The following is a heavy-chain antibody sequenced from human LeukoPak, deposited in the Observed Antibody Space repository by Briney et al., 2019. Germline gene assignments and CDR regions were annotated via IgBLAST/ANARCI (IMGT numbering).Heavy chain of an antibody. J-gene: IGHJ4*02. CDR3: AREVFPASSGNDY. Sequence: ASVKVSCKASVYTFTSYGISWVRQAPGQGLKWVGWISAYNGNTNYAQKLQGRVTMTTDTSTSTAYMEARSLRSDDTAVYYCAREVFPASSGNDYWGQGTLVTVSS. CDR2: ISAYNGNT. CDR1: VYTFTSYG. D-gene: IGHD3-22*01. V-gene: IGHV1-18*01.